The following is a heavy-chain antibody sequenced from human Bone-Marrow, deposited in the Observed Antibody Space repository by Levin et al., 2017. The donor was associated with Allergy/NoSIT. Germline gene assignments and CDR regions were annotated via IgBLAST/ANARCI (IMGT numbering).Heavy chain of an antibody. D-gene: IGHD2-2*01. V-gene: IGHV1-24*01. Sequence: ASVKVSCKVSGYTLTEFSMHWVRQAPGKGLEWMGGFDPEDGETIYAQKFQGRVTMTEDTSTDTAYMELSSLRSEDTAVYYCALLPAAPGYFYDGVDVWGQGTTVTVSS. CDR2: FDPEDGET. CDR1: GYTLTEFS. CDR3: ALLPAAPGYFYDGVDV. J-gene: IGHJ6*02.